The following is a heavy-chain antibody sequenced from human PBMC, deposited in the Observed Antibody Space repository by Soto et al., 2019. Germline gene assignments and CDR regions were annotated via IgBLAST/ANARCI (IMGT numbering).Heavy chain of an antibody. CDR1: GGSFTSTNYF. CDR3: ARQRCSGGSCYSGWVF. J-gene: IGHJ4*02. D-gene: IGHD2-15*01. CDR2: MYYNGNT. Sequence: PSETLSLTCTVSGGSFTSTNYFWGWIRQPPGKGLEWIGYMYYNGNTFYSPSLKSRVTMSVDTSKSQFSLKLSSVTAADTAVYYCARQRCSGGSCYSGWVFWGQGTLVTVSS. V-gene: IGHV4-39*01.